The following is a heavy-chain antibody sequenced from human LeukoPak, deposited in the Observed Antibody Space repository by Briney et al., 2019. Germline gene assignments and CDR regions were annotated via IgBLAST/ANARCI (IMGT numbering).Heavy chain of an antibody. V-gene: IGHV3-23*01. J-gene: IGHJ3*01. Sequence: GGTLRLSCAASGFTFSSYGMSWVRQAPGKGLEWVSAISGSGGSTYYADSVKGRFTISRDHAKNSLFLQMNSLRAEDTAVYYCVRYGRRVNDQPFDVWGQGTMVTVSS. CDR2: ISGSGGST. CDR3: VRYGRRVNDQPFDV. D-gene: IGHD5/OR15-5a*01. CDR1: GFTFSSYG.